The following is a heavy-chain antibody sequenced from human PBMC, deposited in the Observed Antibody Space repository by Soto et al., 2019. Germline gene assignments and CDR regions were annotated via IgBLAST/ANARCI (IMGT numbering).Heavy chain of an antibody. CDR2: ISYDGSNK. J-gene: IGHJ6*02. V-gene: IGHV3-30*18. CDR1: GFTFSSYG. Sequence: QVQLVESGGGVVQPGRSLRLSCAASGFTFSSYGMHWVRQAPGKGLEWVAVISYDGSNKYYADSVKGRFTISRDNSKNTLYLQMNSLRAEDKDVYYCAKDGGKAAGYYYYYGMDVWGQGTTVTVSS. CDR3: AKDGGKAAGYYYYYGMDV. D-gene: IGHD2-15*01.